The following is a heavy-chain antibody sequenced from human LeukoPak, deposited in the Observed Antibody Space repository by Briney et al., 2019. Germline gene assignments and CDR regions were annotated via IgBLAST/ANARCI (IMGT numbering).Heavy chain of an antibody. J-gene: IGHJ5*02. Sequence: TLSLTCTVSGASIRSYYWSWIRQPPGKGLEWIGYIYYSGSTNYKPSLKSRVTISVDTSKNQFSLKLSSVTAADTAVYYCARGGYYGSGNDFRFDPWGQGTLVTVSS. V-gene: IGHV4-59*01. CDR2: IYYSGST. CDR3: ARGGYYGSGNDFRFDP. D-gene: IGHD3-10*01. CDR1: GASIRSYY.